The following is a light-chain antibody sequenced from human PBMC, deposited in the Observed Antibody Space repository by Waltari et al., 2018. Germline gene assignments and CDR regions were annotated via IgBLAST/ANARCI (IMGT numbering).Light chain of an antibody. CDR2: EDD. Sequence: NFMLTQPHSVSGSPGKTVTISCTRSSGNIASNYVTWYQQRPGRAPTTVIFEDDQGPSGVPDRFSGSIDSSSNSASLSISGLKTEDEADYYCQSYDSNIQGVFGGGTKLTVL. J-gene: IGLJ3*02. CDR1: SGNIASNY. CDR3: QSYDSNIQGV. V-gene: IGLV6-57*04.